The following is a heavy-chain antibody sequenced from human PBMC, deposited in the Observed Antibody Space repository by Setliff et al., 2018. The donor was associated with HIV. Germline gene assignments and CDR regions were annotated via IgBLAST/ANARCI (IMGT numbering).Heavy chain of an antibody. CDR2: INHSGST. CDR1: GVSFSDYF. D-gene: IGHD1-26*01. J-gene: IGHJ4*02. Sequence: PSETLSLTCGVYGVSFSDYFWSWIRQSPGKGLEWIGEINHSGSTNYNPSLKSRVTISVDTSKKQFSLSLSSVTGADTAVYYCAGGPGTTSIDYWAQGTLVTVSS. CDR3: AGGPGTTSIDY. V-gene: IGHV4-34*01.